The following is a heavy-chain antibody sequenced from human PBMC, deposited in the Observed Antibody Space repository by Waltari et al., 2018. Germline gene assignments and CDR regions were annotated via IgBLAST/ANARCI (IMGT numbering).Heavy chain of an antibody. J-gene: IGHJ6*03. V-gene: IGHV1-69*05. Sequence: QVQLVQSGAEGKKPGSSVKVYCKASGGPCSSYAISGVRQAPGHGREWMGGNIPTFGTAHHPQKFQGRVTITTDDSTSTSYIELISLSSEDTSVYYCASRSSSFYPPPGNNYYYYMDVWRKGPTVTVSS. D-gene: IGHD6-13*01. CDR2: NIPTFGTA. CDR3: ASRSSSFYPPPGNNYYYYMDV. CDR1: GGPCSSYA.